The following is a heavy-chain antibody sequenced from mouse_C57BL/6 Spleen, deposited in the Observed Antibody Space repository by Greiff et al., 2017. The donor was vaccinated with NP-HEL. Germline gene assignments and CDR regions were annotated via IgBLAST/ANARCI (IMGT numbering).Heavy chain of an antibody. J-gene: IGHJ4*01. Sequence: VQLQQSGPELVKPGASVKISCKASGYAFSSSWMNWVKQRPGKGLEWIGRLYPGDGDTNYNGKFKGKATLTADKSSSTAYMQLSSLTSEDSAVYFCARIIITTVSRAMDYWGQGTSVTVSS. CDR2: LYPGDGDT. D-gene: IGHD1-1*01. CDR1: GYAFSSSW. CDR3: ARIIITTVSRAMDY. V-gene: IGHV1-82*01.